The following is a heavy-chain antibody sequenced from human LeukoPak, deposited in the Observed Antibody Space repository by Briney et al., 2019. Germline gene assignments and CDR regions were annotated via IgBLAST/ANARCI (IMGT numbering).Heavy chain of an antibody. Sequence: ASVKVSCKASRYTFTSYGISRVRQGPGQGLEWMGWICAYNGNTNYAQKLQGRVTMTTDTSTSTAYIELRSLRSDDTAAYYCARDSSGFFARYYYYYMDVWGKGTTVTVSS. D-gene: IGHD3-22*01. CDR3: ARDSSGFFARYYYYYMDV. CDR1: RYTFTSYG. J-gene: IGHJ6*03. V-gene: IGHV1-18*01. CDR2: ICAYNGNT.